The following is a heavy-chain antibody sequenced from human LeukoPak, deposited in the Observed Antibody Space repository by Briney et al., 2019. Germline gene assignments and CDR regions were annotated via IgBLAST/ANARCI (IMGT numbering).Heavy chain of an antibody. CDR2: IYYSGST. CDR3: ARGGVRGVIIDY. Sequence: SETLSLTCIVSGGSINSYYWSWIRQPPGKGLEWIGYIYYSGSTNYNPSLKSRVTMSVHTSKNQFSLKLSSVTAADTAVYYCARGGVRGVIIDYWGQGTLVTVSS. V-gene: IGHV4-59*01. D-gene: IGHD3-10*01. CDR1: GGSINSYY. J-gene: IGHJ4*02.